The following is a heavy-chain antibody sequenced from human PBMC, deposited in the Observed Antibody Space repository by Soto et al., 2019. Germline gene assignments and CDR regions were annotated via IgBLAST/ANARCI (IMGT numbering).Heavy chain of an antibody. CDR2: IYYSGST. CDR1: GGSISSYY. J-gene: IGHJ2*01. CDR3: ARHVRWQLVPYWYFDL. Sequence: QVQLQESGPGLVKPSETLSLTCTVSGGSISSYYWSWIRQPRGKGLEWIGYIYYSGSTNYNPSLKSRVTISVDTSKNQFSLKLSSVTAADTAVYYCARHVRWQLVPYWYFDLWGRGTLVTVSS. V-gene: IGHV4-59*08. D-gene: IGHD6-13*01.